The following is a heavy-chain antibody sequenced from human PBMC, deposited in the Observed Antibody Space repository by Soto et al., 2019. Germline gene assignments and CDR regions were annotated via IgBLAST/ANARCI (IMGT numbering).Heavy chain of an antibody. J-gene: IGHJ5*02. CDR2: ISYDGSNK. V-gene: IGHV3-30-3*01. CDR3: ARAGIAVAGVSGWFDP. Sequence: QPGGSLRLSCAASGFTFSSYAMHWVRQAPGKGLEWVAVISYDGSNKYYADSVKGRFTISRDNSKNTLYLQMNSLRAEDTAVYYCARAGIAVAGVSGWFDPWGQGTLVTVSS. D-gene: IGHD6-19*01. CDR1: GFTFSSYA.